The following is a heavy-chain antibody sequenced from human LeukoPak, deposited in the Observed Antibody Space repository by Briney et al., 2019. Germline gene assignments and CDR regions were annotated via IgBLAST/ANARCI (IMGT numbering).Heavy chain of an antibody. Sequence: RASVKLSCTASGYTFTSYYMHWVRQAPGQGLEWMGMINPTGGSTTYAQTFQGRVTMTRDTSTNTLYLEMNSLRSEDTAVYLCARPQRNGWYESAYDIWGQGTMVSVSS. J-gene: IGHJ3*02. D-gene: IGHD6-19*01. V-gene: IGHV1-46*01. CDR2: INPTGGST. CDR3: ARPQRNGWYESAYDI. CDR1: GYTFTSYY.